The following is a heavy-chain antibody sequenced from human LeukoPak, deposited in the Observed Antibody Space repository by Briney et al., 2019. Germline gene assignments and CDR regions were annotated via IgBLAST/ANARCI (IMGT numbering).Heavy chain of an antibody. CDR2: IYYSGST. J-gene: IGHJ4*02. CDR1: GGSISSSSYY. CDR3: ARDNDILTGYYDY. Sequence: PSETLSLTCTVSGGSISSSSYYWGWIRQPPGKGLEWIGSIYYSGSTYYNPSLKSRVTISVDTSKNQFSLKLSSVTAADTAVYYCARDNDILTGYYDYWGQGTLVTVSS. D-gene: IGHD3-9*01. V-gene: IGHV4-39*07.